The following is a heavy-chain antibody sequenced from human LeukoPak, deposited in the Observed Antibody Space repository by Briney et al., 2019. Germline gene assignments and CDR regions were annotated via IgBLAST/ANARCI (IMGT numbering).Heavy chain of an antibody. CDR2: IYSGGST. CDR3: ARDLAVAGKGYFDY. V-gene: IGHV3-53*01. J-gene: IGHJ4*02. D-gene: IGHD6-19*01. Sequence: GGSLRLSCAASGFIFSRAWMSWVRQAPGKGLEWVSVIYSGGSTYYADSVKGRFTISRDNSKNTLYLQMNSLRAEDTAVYYCARDLAVAGKGYFDYWGQGTLVTVSS. CDR1: GFIFSRAW.